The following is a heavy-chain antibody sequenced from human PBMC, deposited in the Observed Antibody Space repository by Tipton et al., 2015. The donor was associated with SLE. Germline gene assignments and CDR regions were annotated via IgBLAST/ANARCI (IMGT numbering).Heavy chain of an antibody. CDR1: GGSFSGYY. D-gene: IGHD3-10*01. Sequence: TLSLTCAVYGGSFSGYYWSWIRQPPGEGLEWIGEINHSGSTNYNPSLKSRVTISVDTSKNQFSLKLSSVTAADTAVYYCARGHMVRAWGQGTLVTVSS. J-gene: IGHJ4*02. CDR3: ARGHMVRA. CDR2: INHSGST. V-gene: IGHV4-34*01.